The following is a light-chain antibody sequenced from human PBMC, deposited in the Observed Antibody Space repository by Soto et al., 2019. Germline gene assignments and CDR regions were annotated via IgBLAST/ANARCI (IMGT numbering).Light chain of an antibody. Sequence: ATKMTNSPSYVSRSVRDRINITCPASRDIGSDLSWYQQKPGKAPTLLIYDASILASGVPSRFSGGGFGTEFTLNISSLQPDDSAIYYCQHYNTYSKTFGPGTTVDI. CDR1: RDIGSD. J-gene: IGKJ3*01. CDR2: DAS. CDR3: QHYNTYSKT. V-gene: IGKV1-13*02.